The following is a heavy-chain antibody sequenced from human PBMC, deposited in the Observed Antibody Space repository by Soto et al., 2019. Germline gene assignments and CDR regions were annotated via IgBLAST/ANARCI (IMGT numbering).Heavy chain of an antibody. D-gene: IGHD2-15*01. CDR3: ARGGGGTTDTFDL. CDR1: SGSIGTYF. V-gene: IGHV4-59*01. CDR2: IYYSGTT. J-gene: IGHJ3*01. Sequence: SETLSLTCTVSSGSIGTYFWSWIRQPPGKGLEWIGYIYYSGTTNYNPSLKSRVTIFLDTSKNQFSLRLSSVTAADTAVYYCARGGGGTTDTFDLCGQGTLVTGSS.